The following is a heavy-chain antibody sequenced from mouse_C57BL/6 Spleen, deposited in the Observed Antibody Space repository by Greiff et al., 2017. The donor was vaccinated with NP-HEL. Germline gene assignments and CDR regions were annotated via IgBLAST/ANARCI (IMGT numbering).Heavy chain of an antibody. CDR2: INPSSGYT. D-gene: IGHD2-3*01. J-gene: IGHJ1*03. CDR3: ARTDDGYYWYFDV. V-gene: IGHV1-4*01. CDR1: GYTFTSYT. Sequence: VKLVESGAELARPGASVKMSCKASGYTFTSYTMHWVKQRPGQGLEWIGYINPSSGYTKYNQKFKDKATLTADKSSSTAYMQLSSLTSEDSAVYYCARTDDGYYWYFDVWGTGTTVTVSS.